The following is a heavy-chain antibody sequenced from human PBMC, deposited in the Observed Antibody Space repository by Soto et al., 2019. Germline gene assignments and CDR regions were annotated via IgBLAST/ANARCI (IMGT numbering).Heavy chain of an antibody. J-gene: IGHJ4*02. CDR1: GFSLSTSGVG. Sequence: SGPTLVNPTQTLTLTCTFSGFSLSTSGVGVGWIRQPPGKALEWLGIIYWDDDKRYRPSLKSRLTITKDTSKNQLVLTMTNMDPVDTATYYCAHLPWKQLWPRAPVVYWGQGTLVTVSS. CDR3: AHLPWKQLWPRAPVVY. D-gene: IGHD5-18*01. CDR2: IYWDDDK. V-gene: IGHV2-5*02.